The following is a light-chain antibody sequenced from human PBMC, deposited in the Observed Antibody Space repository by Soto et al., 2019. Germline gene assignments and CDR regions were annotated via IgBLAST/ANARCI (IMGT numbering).Light chain of an antibody. CDR1: SSDVGSYNL. CDR2: DVS. Sequence: QSALTQPASVSGSPGQSITISCTGTSSDVGSYNLVSWYQQHPGKAPKLMIYDVSKRPSGVANRFSGSKSGNTASLTISGLQDEDEADYYCCSDAGSSTVVFGGGTKLTVL. J-gene: IGLJ2*01. V-gene: IGLV2-23*02. CDR3: CSDAGSSTVV.